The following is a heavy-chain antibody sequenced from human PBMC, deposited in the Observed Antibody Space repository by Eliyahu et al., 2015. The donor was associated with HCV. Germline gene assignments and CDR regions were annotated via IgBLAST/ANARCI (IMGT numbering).Heavy chain of an antibody. CDR3: ARHPARLSRQDPPYYFDY. CDR1: GGSISSYY. D-gene: IGHD6-25*01. V-gene: IGHV4-59*08. CDR2: IYYSGST. J-gene: IGHJ4*02. Sequence: QVQLQESGPGLVKPSETLSLTCTVSGGSISSYYWSWIRQPPGKGLEWIGYIYYSGSTNYNPSLKSRVTISVDTSKNQFSLKLSSVTAADTAVYYCARHPARLSRQDPPYYFDYWGQGTLVTVSS.